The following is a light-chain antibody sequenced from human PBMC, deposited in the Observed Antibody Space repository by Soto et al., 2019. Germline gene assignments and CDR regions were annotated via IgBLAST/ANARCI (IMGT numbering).Light chain of an antibody. CDR1: QTVSRS. CDR3: QQCGGSPT. J-gene: IGKJ1*01. V-gene: IGKV3-20*01. Sequence: EVVLTQSPATLSVSPGERATLSCRASQTVSRSLAWYQQKPGQAPRLLIYGASTRATGIPGRFSGSGSGTDFTLTISRLEPEDFAMYYCQQCGGSPTFGQGTKVDIK. CDR2: GAS.